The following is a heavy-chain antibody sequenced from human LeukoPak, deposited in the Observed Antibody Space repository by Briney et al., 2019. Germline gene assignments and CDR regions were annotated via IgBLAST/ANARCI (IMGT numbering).Heavy chain of an antibody. J-gene: IGHJ4*02. Sequence: PGGSLRLSCAASGFTFSSYEMNWVRQAPGKGLEWVSYISSSGSTIYYADSVKGRFTISRDNAKNSLYLQMNSLRAEDTALYYCARAGGYCSSTSCYVDYWGQGTLVTVSS. CDR3: ARAGGYCSSTSCYVDY. V-gene: IGHV3-48*03. CDR1: GFTFSSYE. CDR2: ISSSGSTI. D-gene: IGHD2-2*01.